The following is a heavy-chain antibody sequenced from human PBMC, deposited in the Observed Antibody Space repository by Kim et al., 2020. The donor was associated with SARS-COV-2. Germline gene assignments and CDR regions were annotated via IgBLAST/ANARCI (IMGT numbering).Heavy chain of an antibody. CDR1: GGTFSSYA. CDR2: IIPIFGTA. CDR3: ARDGHYDILTGYSYGRDD. J-gene: IGHJ6*02. V-gene: IGHV1-69*13. Sequence: SVKVSCKASGGTFSSYAISWVRQAPGQGLEWMGGIIPIFGTANYAQKFQGRVTITADESTSTAYMELSSLRSEDTAVYYCARDGHYDILTGYSYGRDDWRHATTVSV. D-gene: IGHD3-9*01.